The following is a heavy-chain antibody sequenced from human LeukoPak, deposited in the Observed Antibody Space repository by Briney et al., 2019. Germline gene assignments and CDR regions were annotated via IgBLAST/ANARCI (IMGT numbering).Heavy chain of an antibody. CDR2: IKQDGSEK. J-gene: IGHJ4*02. CDR1: GFTFSSYW. CDR3: ARDGATIFIKFDS. D-gene: IGHD3-3*01. V-gene: IGHV3-7*05. Sequence: GGSLRLSCAASGFTFSSYWMSWVRQAPGKGLEWVANIKQDGSEKYYVDSVKGRFTISRDNAKNSLYLQMNSLRAEDTAVYYCARDGATIFIKFDSWGQGTLVTVSS.